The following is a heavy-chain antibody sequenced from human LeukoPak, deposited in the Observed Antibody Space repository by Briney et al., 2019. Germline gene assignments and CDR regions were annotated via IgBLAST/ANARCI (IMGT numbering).Heavy chain of an antibody. CDR3: TRPGCSSTSCALTYGMDV. Sequence: GGSLRLSCAASGFTFSGSAMHWVRQASGKGLEWVGRIRSKANSYATAYAASVKGRFTISRDDSKNTAYLQMNSLKTGDTAVYYCTRPGCSSTSCALTYGMDVWGQGTTVTVS. CDR2: IRSKANSYAT. J-gene: IGHJ6*02. D-gene: IGHD2-2*01. V-gene: IGHV3-73*01. CDR1: GFTFSGSA.